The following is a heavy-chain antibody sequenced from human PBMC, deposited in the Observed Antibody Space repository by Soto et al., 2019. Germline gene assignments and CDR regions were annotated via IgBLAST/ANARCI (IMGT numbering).Heavy chain of an antibody. V-gene: IGHV1-2*02. CDR1: GYTFTCYD. J-gene: IGHJ6*02. CDR3: ARDRGYSYGTLFLSHYYGMDV. CDR2: INPNSGGT. Sequence: VASVKVSCKASGYTFTCYDMHWVRQAPGQGLEWMGWINPNSGGTNYAQKFQGRVTMTRETSISTAYMELSRLRSDDTAVYYCARDRGYSYGTLFLSHYYGMDVWGQGTTVTVSS. D-gene: IGHD5-18*01.